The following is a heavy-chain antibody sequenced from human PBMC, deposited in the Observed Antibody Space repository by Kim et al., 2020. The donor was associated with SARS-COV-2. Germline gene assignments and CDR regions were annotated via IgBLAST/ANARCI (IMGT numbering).Heavy chain of an antibody. V-gene: IGHV3-74*01. CDR3: TRGAYYHMDV. Sequence: TTYADSVKGRFTISRDNAKNTLYLQMNGLRAEDTAVYYCTRGAYYHMDVWGQGTPVIVSS. J-gene: IGHJ6*02. CDR2: T.